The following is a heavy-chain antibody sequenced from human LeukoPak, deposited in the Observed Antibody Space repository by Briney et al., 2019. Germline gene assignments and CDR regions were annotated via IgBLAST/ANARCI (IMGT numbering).Heavy chain of an antibody. D-gene: IGHD6-13*01. CDR1: GGSFSGYY. Sequence: KPSETLSLTCAVYGGSFSGYYWSWIRQPPGKGLEWIGEINHSGSTNYNPSLKSRVTISVDTSKNQFSLKLSSVTAADTAVYYCARYSSSWYVDYWGQGTLVTVSS. V-gene: IGHV4-34*01. CDR2: INHSGST. CDR3: ARYSSSWYVDY. J-gene: IGHJ4*02.